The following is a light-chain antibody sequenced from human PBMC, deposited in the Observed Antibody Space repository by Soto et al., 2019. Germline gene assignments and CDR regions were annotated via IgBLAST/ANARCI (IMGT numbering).Light chain of an antibody. Sequence: QSVLTQPPSASGTPGQIDTISCSGSSSNIGSNPVQWYQQLPGTAPKVLIYRNTERPSGVPDRFSGSKSGTSASLAISGLQSEEQADYHCATWEDTIYGPVFGGGTKLTVL. J-gene: IGLJ3*02. CDR1: SSNIGSNP. CDR2: RNT. CDR3: ATWEDTIYGPV. V-gene: IGLV1-44*01.